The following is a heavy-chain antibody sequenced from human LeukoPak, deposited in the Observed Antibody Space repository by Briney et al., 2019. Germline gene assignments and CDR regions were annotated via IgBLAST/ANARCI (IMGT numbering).Heavy chain of an antibody. Sequence: SETLSLTCTVSGGSISSYYWSWIRQPPGKGLEWIGYIYYSGSTNYNPSLKSRVTTSVDTSKNQFSLKLSSVTAADTAVYYRAREAYYDSSGYSHDAFDIWGQGTMVTVSS. CDR2: IYYSGST. CDR1: GGSISSYY. D-gene: IGHD3-22*01. V-gene: IGHV4-59*01. J-gene: IGHJ3*02. CDR3: AREAYYDSSGYSHDAFDI.